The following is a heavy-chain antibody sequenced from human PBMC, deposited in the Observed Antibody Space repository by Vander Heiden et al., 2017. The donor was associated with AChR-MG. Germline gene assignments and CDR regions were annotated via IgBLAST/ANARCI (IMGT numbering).Heavy chain of an antibody. CDR2: ISSGSSYI. V-gene: IGHV3-21*01. CDR1: GFTSTSYS. CDR3: AREICSSWYCSYYYYYYMDV. Sequence: EVRPVEPGGGLVKPGASLRLSCAASGFTSTSYSMPGVRQGPGKGLEWVSSISSGSSYIYYADSGKGRFTISRDNAKNSLYLQMNSLRAEDTAVYYCAREICSSWYCSYYYYYYMDVWGKGTTVTVSS. J-gene: IGHJ6*03. D-gene: IGHD6-13*01.